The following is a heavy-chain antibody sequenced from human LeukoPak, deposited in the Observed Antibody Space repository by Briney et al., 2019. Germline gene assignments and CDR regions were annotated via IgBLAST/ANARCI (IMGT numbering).Heavy chain of an antibody. CDR1: GFTISSYY. J-gene: IGHJ3*02. Sequence: SETLSLTCTVSGFTISSYYWSWIRQPPGEGLEWIGYINYSGSTNDNPSLKSRVAISVDTSKNQVSLRLSSVTAADTAVYYCARGGSLVGTTPHDTFDIWGQGTVVTVS. CDR3: ARGGSLVGTTPHDTFDI. D-gene: IGHD1-26*01. V-gene: IGHV4-59*01. CDR2: INYSGST.